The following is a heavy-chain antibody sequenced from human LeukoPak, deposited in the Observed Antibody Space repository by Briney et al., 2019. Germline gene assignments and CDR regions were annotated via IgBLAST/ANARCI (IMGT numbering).Heavy chain of an antibody. Sequence: GGSLRLSCAASGFTFSTYAMTWVRQAPGKGLEWVSAISSSGGDTYYSDSVKGRFTISRDNSKNTLFLQMSSLRVEDTALYYCASLGTSDQSHYWGQGTLVTVSS. CDR1: GFTFSTYA. D-gene: IGHD1-7*01. J-gene: IGHJ4*02. CDR3: ASLGTSDQSHY. V-gene: IGHV3-23*01. CDR2: ISSSGGDT.